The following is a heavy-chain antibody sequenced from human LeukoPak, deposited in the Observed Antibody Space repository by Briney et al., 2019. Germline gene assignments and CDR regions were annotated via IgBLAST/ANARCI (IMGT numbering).Heavy chain of an antibody. J-gene: IGHJ5*02. CDR3: TRKSGGSQRKMDDWFDP. Sequence: GGSLRLSFAASGFTFSSYAMHWVRQAPDKGLEYVAVISKEGPYKCYGVSVKGRFTISRDNSKNTLYLEMDSLRSEDTAVYSCTRKSGGSQRKMDDWFDPWGQGTLVIVSS. V-gene: IGHV3-30*01. CDR1: GFTFSSYA. D-gene: IGHD3-10*01. CDR2: ISKEGPYK.